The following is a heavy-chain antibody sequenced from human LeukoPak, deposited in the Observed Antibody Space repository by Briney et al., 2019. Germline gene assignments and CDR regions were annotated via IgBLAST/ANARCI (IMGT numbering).Heavy chain of an antibody. Sequence: KPSETLSLTCTVSGGSISSYYWSWIRQPPGKGLEWIGYIYYSGSTNYNPSLKSRVTISVDTSKNQFSLKLSSVTAADTAVYYCASSYYYDSSGYYPEYFQHWGQGTLVTVSS. CDR3: ASSYYYDSSGYYPEYFQH. D-gene: IGHD3-22*01. CDR2: IYYSGST. V-gene: IGHV4-59*08. J-gene: IGHJ1*01. CDR1: GGSISSYY.